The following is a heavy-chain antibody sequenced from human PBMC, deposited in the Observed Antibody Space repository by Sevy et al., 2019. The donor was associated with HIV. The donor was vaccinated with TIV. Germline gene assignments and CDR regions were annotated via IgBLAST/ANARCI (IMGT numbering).Heavy chain of an antibody. CDR1: GGSISSGGYY. CDR2: IYYSGST. V-gene: IGHV4-31*03. J-gene: IGHJ4*02. CDR3: AREVGDGYTNEYFDY. Sequence: SETLSLTCTVSGGSISSGGYYWSWIRQHPGKGLEWIGYIYYSGSTYYNPSLKSRVTISVDTSKNQFSLKLSSVTAADTAVYYCAREVGDGYTNEYFDYWGQGTLVTVSS. D-gene: IGHD1-26*01.